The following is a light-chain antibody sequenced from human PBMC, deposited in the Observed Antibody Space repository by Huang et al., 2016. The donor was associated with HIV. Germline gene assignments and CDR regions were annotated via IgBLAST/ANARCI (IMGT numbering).Light chain of an antibody. CDR1: QNINTN. V-gene: IGKV3-15*01. Sequence: EIVMTQSPGTLSVASGERATLSCRASQNINTNLAWFQQKPGPAPRLLVYAASTRTADFPARFSGSGSRTEFTLTISSLQSEDMAVYYCQQYNDWPRSFGQGTKVEIK. J-gene: IGKJ1*01. CDR2: AAS. CDR3: QQYNDWPRS.